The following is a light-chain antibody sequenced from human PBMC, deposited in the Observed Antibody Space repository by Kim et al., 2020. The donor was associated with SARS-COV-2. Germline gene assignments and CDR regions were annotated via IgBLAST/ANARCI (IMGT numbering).Light chain of an antibody. Sequence: QSVLTQPASVSGSLGQSITFSCTGTRDDIGDFDFVSWYQQHPGNAPKLLLYNVSQRPSGVSDRFSGSKSGNTASLTISGLQTADEADYYCSSYSATSTLVLFGGGTQLTVL. CDR2: NVS. V-gene: IGLV2-14*03. J-gene: IGLJ2*01. CDR3: SSYSATSTLVL. CDR1: RDDIGDFDF.